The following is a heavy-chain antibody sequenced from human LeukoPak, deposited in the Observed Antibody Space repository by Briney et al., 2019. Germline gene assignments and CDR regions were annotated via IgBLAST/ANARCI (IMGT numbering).Heavy chain of an antibody. D-gene: IGHD2-8*01. CDR1: GVSMSAYH. J-gene: IGHJ4*02. Sequence: SETLSLTCTVSGVSMSAYHWSWVRQPPERGLEWIGCINTKGETSYNPSLKSRVTTSVDTSKSQFSLRLTSVTAADTAVHYFATSHNAKNAPFNHGGQGIPVTVSS. CDR2: INTKGET. V-gene: IGHV4-4*09. CDR3: ATSHNAKNAPFNH.